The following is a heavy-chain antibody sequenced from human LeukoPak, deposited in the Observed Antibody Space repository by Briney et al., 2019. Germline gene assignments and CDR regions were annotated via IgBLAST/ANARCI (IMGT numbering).Heavy chain of an antibody. V-gene: IGHV1-18*01. Sequence: ASVKVSFKASGYTFTSYGISWVRQAPGQGLEWMGWISAYNGNTNYAQKLQGRVTMTTDTSTSTAYMELRSLRSDDTAVYYCARDIAAAGTYYYYYMDVWGKGTTVTVSS. CDR3: ARDIAAAGTYYYYYMDV. CDR1: GYTFTSYG. J-gene: IGHJ6*03. D-gene: IGHD6-13*01. CDR2: ISAYNGNT.